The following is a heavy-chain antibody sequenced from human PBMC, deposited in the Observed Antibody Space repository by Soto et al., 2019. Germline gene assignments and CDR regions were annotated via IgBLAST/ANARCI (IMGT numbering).Heavy chain of an antibody. J-gene: IGHJ3*02. CDR3: ARGFYYDSGYWAAFDI. Sequence: ASVKVSCKASGYTFTGYYMHWVRQAPEQGLEWMGWINHNSGDTNYAQKFQGRVIMTRDTSISTAYMELSGLRSDDTAVYYCARGFYYDSGYWAAFDIWGQGTMVTVSS. CDR2: INHNSGDT. V-gene: IGHV1-2*02. CDR1: GYTFTGYY. D-gene: IGHD3-22*01.